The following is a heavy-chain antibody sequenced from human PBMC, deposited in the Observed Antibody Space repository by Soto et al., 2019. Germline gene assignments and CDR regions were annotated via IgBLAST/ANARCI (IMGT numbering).Heavy chain of an antibody. V-gene: IGHV3-30*03. CDR3: AFFFQAEDGIRDVRSVSAFLLNRSSDL. Sequence: KGLERVAVISYAGSNKYYADSVKCRFTISRDNSKNTLYLQMNSLRAEDTAVYYCAFFFQAEDGIRDVRSVSAFLLNRSSDL. J-gene: IGHJ2*01. D-gene: IGHD3-10*02. CDR2: ISYAGSNK.